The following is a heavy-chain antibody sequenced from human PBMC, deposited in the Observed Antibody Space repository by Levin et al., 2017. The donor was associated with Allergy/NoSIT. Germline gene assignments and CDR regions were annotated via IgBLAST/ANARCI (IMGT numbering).Heavy chain of an antibody. J-gene: IGHJ4*02. CDR3: ARDPLAYCSGGSCSNFDY. V-gene: IGHV1-2*02. CDR1: GYTFTGYY. CDR2: INPNSGDT. Sequence: ASVKVSCKASGYTFTGYYIHWVRQAPGQGLEWMGWINPNSGDTNYAQNFQGRVTMTRDTSISTAYMELSRLTSDDTAVYYCARDPLAYCSGGSCSNFDYWGQGTLVSVSS. D-gene: IGHD2-15*01.